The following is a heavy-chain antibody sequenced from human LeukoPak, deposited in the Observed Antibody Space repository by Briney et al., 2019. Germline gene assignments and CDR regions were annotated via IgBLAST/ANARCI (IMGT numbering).Heavy chain of an antibody. V-gene: IGHV3-21*01. Sequence: GGSLRLSCAASGSTLSSYSMNWVCQALGRRLGWVSSISRSSSYIYYADSVKGRFTISRDNAKNSLYLQMNSLRAEDTAVYYCARDSVAAALAYWGQGTLVTVSS. J-gene: IGHJ4*02. D-gene: IGHD6-13*01. CDR3: ARDSVAAALAY. CDR1: GSTLSSYS. CDR2: ISRSSSYI.